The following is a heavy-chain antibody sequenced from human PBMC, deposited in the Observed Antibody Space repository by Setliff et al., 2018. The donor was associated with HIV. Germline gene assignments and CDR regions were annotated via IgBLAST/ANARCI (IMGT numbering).Heavy chain of an antibody. Sequence: ASVKVSCKASGDTFTSYYMHWVRRAPGQGLEWMGMISPSGASTKYAQRLQGRVTLTRVTSSSTVYVELSSLRSDDTAVYYCAREAEQGERSSSWYFDYWGQGTLVTVSS. CDR3: AREAEQGERSSSWYFDY. J-gene: IGHJ4*02. CDR1: GDTFTSYY. V-gene: IGHV1-46*01. D-gene: IGHD6-6*01. CDR2: ISPSGAST.